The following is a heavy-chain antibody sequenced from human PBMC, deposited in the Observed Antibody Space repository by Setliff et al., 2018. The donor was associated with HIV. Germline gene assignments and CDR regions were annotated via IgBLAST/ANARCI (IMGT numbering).Heavy chain of an antibody. CDR3: AKRTSVGSLV. V-gene: IGHV3-23*01. Sequence: PGGSMRLSCVTSGFTFTSYARGWVRQDPGEGLEYVSALSGSGGTTYYTDSVKGRFTISRDNSKNTLYLQMNSLRAEDTAVYYCAKRTSVGSLVWGQGTLVTVSS. D-gene: IGHD3-10*01. CDR1: GFTFTSYA. J-gene: IGHJ4*01. CDR2: LSGSGGTT.